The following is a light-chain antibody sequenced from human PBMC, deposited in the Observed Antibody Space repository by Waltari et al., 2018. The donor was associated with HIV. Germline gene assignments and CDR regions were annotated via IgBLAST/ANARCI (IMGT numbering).Light chain of an antibody. J-gene: IGLJ2*01. V-gene: IGLV2-23*02. CDR1: SSDVATYKL. Sequence: QSALTQPASVSGSPGQSITISCTRNSSDVATYKLVAWYQQQPGKAPKLMIYEVSKRPSGVSDRFSGSKSGDTSSLTISGLQAEDEADYYCCSYVSNVIFGGGTKLTVL. CDR2: EVS. CDR3: CSYVSNVI.